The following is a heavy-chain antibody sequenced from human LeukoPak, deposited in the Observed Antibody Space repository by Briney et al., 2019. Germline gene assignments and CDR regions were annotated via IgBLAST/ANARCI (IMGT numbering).Heavy chain of an antibody. CDR3: ARALGYCSGGSCSEGDP. V-gene: IGHV3-21*01. D-gene: IGHD2-15*01. J-gene: IGHJ5*02. CDR2: ISSSSGYI. Sequence: GGSLRLSCAASGFTFSSYAMSWVRQAPGKGLEWVSSISSSSGYIYYADSVKGRFTISRDNAKNSLYLQMNSLRAEDTAVYYCARALGYCSGGSCSEGDPWGQGTLVTVSS. CDR1: GFTFSSYA.